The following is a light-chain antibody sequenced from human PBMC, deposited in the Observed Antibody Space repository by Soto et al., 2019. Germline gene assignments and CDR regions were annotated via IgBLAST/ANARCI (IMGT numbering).Light chain of an antibody. CDR2: GAS. CDR3: QQYYSFPLT. CDR1: QSVTSN. V-gene: IGKV3-15*01. J-gene: IGKJ4*01. Sequence: EIVMPHSPVTLSVSPEERATLSCRASQSVTSNLAWYQQKLGQAPRLLIYGASTRASGIPARFSGSGSGTEFTLTISSLQSEDFAVYYCQQYYSFPLTFGGGNKVDIK.